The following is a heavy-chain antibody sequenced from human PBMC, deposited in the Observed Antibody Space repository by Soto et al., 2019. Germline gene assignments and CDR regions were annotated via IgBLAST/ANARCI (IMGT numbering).Heavy chain of an antibody. Sequence: ASVKVSCKASGYTFTSYDINWVRQATGQGLEWMGWMNPNSGNTGYAQKFQGRVTMTRNTSISTAYMELSSLRSEDTAVYYCAKDGGKQQLVLLSTFDYWGQGTLVTVSS. J-gene: IGHJ4*02. CDR3: AKDGGKQQLVLLSTFDY. CDR2: MNPNSGNT. D-gene: IGHD6-13*01. V-gene: IGHV1-8*01. CDR1: GYTFTSYD.